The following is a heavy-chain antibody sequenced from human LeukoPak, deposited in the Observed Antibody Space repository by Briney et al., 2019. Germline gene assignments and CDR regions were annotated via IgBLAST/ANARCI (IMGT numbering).Heavy chain of an antibody. CDR1: GYTFTGYY. Sequence: ASVKLSCKASGYTFTGYYMHWVRQAPGQGLEWMGWINPNSGGTNYAQKFQGRVTMTRDTSISTAYMELSRLRSDDTAVYYCARVSVRYKWFDPWGQGTLVTVSS. J-gene: IGHJ5*02. D-gene: IGHD3-3*01. CDR3: ARVSVRYKWFDP. CDR2: INPNSGGT. V-gene: IGHV1-2*02.